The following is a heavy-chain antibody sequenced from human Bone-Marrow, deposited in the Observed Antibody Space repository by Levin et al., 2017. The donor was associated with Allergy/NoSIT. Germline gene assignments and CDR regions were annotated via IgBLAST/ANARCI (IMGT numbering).Heavy chain of an antibody. J-gene: IGHJ3*02. CDR3: ARPSPLERFLEWLPDDAFDI. Sequence: SETLSLTCTVSGGSISSSSYYWGWIRQPPGKGLEWIGSIYYSGSTYYNPSLKSRVTISVDTSKNQFSLKLSSVTAADTAVYYCARPSPLERFLEWLPDDAFDIWGQGTMVTVSS. CDR2: IYYSGST. V-gene: IGHV4-39*01. CDR1: GGSISSSSYY. D-gene: IGHD3-3*01.